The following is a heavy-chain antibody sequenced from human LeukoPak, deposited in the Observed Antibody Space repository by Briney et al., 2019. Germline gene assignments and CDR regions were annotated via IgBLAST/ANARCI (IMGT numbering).Heavy chain of an antibody. CDR3: AKTHNPRRYYDSSGYSPDAFDI. D-gene: IGHD3-22*01. V-gene: IGHV5-51*01. J-gene: IGHJ3*02. CDR1: GYSFTSYW. CDR2: IYPGDSDT. Sequence: GESLKISCKGSGYSFTSYWIGWVRQMPGKGLEWMGIIYPGDSDTRYSPSFQGQVTISADKSISTAYLQWSSLKASDTAMYYCAKTHNPRRYYDSSGYSPDAFDIWGQGTMVTVSS.